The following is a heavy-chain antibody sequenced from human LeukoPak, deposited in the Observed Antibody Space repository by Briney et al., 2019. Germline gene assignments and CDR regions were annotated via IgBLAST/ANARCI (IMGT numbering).Heavy chain of an antibody. Sequence: SETLSLTCAVSGVSLNGYYWGWIRQTPGKGLEWIGEINHSGRTNYNPSLKSRVTISVDTSRNQFSLKLSSVTAADTAVYYCALQPARRLSWFDPWGQGTLVTVSS. CDR2: INHSGRT. CDR3: ALQPARRLSWFDP. CDR1: GVSLNGYY. D-gene: IGHD2-2*01. V-gene: IGHV4-34*01. J-gene: IGHJ5*02.